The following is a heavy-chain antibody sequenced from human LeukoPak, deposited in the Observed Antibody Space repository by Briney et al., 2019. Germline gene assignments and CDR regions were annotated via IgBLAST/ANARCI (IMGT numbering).Heavy chain of an antibody. J-gene: IGHJ5*02. V-gene: IGHV4-4*07. Sequence: SETLSLTCTVSGGSISSYYWSWIRQPAGKGLEWIGRIYTSGSTNYNPSLKSRVTMSVDTSKNQFSLKLSSVTAADTAVYYCARSDWVTMVRGVIITRYTWFDPWGQGTLVTVSS. D-gene: IGHD3-10*01. CDR2: IYTSGST. CDR3: ARSDWVTMVRGVIITRYTWFDP. CDR1: GGSISSYY.